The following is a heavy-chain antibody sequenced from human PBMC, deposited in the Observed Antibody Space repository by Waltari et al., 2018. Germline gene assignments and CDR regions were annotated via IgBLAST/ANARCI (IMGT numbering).Heavy chain of an antibody. Sequence: EMQLVESGGGLVKPGGSLRLSCAASGFTFSSYSMNWVRQAPGKGLEWVSSISSSSSYIYYADSVKGRFTISRDNAKNSLYLQMNSLRAEDTAVYYCARDDPDYGDYLNAFDIWGQGTMVTVSS. V-gene: IGHV3-21*01. CDR1: GFTFSSYS. D-gene: IGHD4-17*01. CDR3: ARDDPDYGDYLNAFDI. J-gene: IGHJ3*02. CDR2: ISSSSSYI.